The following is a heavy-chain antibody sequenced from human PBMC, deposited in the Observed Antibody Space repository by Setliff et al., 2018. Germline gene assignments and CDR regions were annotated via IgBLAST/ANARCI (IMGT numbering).Heavy chain of an antibody. CDR2: ISYDGSNK. CDR1: GFTFSSYG. CDR3: AKDREDIVATVLTY. V-gene: IGHV3-30*18. Sequence: PGGSLRLSCAASGFTFSSYGMHWVRQAPGKGLEWVAVISYDGSNKYYADSVKGRFTISRDNSENTLYLQMNSLRAEDTAVYYCAKDREDIVATVLTYWGQGTLVTVSS. D-gene: IGHD5-12*01. J-gene: IGHJ4*02.